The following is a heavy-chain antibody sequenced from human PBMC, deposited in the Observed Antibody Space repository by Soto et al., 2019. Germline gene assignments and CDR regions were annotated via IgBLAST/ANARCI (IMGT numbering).Heavy chain of an antibody. Sequence: GGSLRLSCAASGFTFSSYATSWVRQAPGKGLEWVSAISGSGGSTYYADSVKGRFTISRDNSKNTLYLQMNSLRAEDTAVYYCAKDPSYGSGSYYPLFDYWGQGTLVTVSS. CDR2: ISGSGGST. CDR3: AKDPSYGSGSYYPLFDY. V-gene: IGHV3-23*01. J-gene: IGHJ4*02. CDR1: GFTFSSYA. D-gene: IGHD3-10*01.